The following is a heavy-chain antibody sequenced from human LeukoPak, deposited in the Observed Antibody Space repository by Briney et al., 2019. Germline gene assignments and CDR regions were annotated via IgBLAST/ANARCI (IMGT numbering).Heavy chain of an antibody. CDR1: GYSISSGYY. CDR3: ARGSSTAATITY. V-gene: IGHV4-38-2*02. J-gene: IGHJ4*02. D-gene: IGHD5-12*01. CDR2: IFHSGST. Sequence: PSETLPLTCTVSGYSISSGYYWGWLRQPPGKGLEWIGSIFHSGSTYYNPSLRSRVTISVDTSKNQFSLKLSSVTAADTAVYYCARGSSTAATITYWGQGTLVTVSS.